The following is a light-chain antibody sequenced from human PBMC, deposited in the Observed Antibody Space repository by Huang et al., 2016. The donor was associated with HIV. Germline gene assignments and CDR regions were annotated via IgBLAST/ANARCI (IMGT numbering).Light chain of an antibody. CDR2: GAS. V-gene: IGKV3-15*01. Sequence: EMVMTQSPATLVVSPGERATLSCRASQGVSSNVAWYQRKPGQAPMLLIHGASTRVSGIPARFSGSGSETDFTLTIRSLQSEDSAVYYCQQYNKWPRTFGQGTKLEIK. J-gene: IGKJ2*01. CDR1: QGVSSN. CDR3: QQYNKWPRT.